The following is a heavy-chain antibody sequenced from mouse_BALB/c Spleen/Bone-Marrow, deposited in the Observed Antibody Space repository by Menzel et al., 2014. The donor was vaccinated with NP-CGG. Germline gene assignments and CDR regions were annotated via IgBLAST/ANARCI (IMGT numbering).Heavy chain of an antibody. D-gene: IGHD2-14*01. Sequence: EVQLQQSGAELVKPGASVKLSCTASGFNIKDTYLHWVKQRPEQGLDWIGRIDPAIFTKYDPKFQGKATITADTSSNTAYLRLRSLTSEDTDVYNCASYRYRWYFDVWGAGTTVTVSS. V-gene: IGHV14-3*02. CDR1: GFNIKDTY. J-gene: IGHJ1*01. CDR3: ASYRYRWYFDV. CDR2: IDPAIFT.